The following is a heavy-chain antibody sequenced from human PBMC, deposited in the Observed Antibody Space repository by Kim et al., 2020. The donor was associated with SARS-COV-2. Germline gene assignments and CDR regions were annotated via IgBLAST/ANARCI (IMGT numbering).Heavy chain of an antibody. V-gene: IGHV3-7*01. CDR2: IKKDGSEK. CDR3: AREDQQLDGIKTIFDY. J-gene: IGHJ4*02. D-gene: IGHD6-13*01. Sequence: GGSLRLSCAASGFTFSSYWMSWVRQAPGKGLEWVANIKKDGSEKYYVDSVKGRFTISRDNAKNSLYLQMNSLRAEDTAVYYCAREDQQLDGIKTIFDYWGQRALVTVSS. CDR1: GFTFSSYW.